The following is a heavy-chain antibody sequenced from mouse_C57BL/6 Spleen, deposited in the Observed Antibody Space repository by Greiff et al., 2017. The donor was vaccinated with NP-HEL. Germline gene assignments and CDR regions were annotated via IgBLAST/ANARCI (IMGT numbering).Heavy chain of an antibody. V-gene: IGHV1-76*01. CDR2: IYPGSGNT. D-gene: IGHD4-1*01. Sequence: VQLQQSGAELVRPGASVKLSCKASGYTFTDYYINWVKQRPGQGLEWIARIYPGSGNTYYNEKFKGKATLTAEKSSSTAYMQLSSLTSEDSAVYFCAREEDWGHYFDYWGQGTTLTVSS. CDR3: AREEDWGHYFDY. CDR1: GYTFTDYY. J-gene: IGHJ2*01.